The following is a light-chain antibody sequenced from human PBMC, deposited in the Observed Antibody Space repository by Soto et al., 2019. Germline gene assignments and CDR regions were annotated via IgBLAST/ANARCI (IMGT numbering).Light chain of an antibody. CDR2: DAS. Sequence: DIQMTQSPCALSASVVDRFTITFLASQTISTYLNLYQQKPGKAPRLLIYDASSLLSGVPSRFSGSGSGTDFTLTIASLQPEDFSTYYCQQSDSTPYTFGQGTKVDIK. CDR3: QQSDSTPYT. CDR1: QTISTY. V-gene: IGKV1-39*01. J-gene: IGKJ2*01.